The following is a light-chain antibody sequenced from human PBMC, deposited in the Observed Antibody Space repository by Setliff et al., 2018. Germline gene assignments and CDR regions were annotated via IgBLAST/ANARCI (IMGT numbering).Light chain of an antibody. J-gene: IGLJ1*01. Sequence: QSVLTQPPSVSGAPGQRVTISCTGTSSNIGAGFGVHWYQQLPGTAPKLLIYGNNNRPSGVPDRFSGSKSGTSASLAITGLQAEDEADYYCQSYGGSVDFYVLGTGTKVTVL. CDR2: GNN. V-gene: IGLV1-40*01. CDR1: SSNIGAGFG. CDR3: QSYGGSVDFYV.